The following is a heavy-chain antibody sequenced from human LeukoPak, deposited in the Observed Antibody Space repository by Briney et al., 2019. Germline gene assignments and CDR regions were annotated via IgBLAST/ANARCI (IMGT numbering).Heavy chain of an antibody. J-gene: IGHJ5*02. Sequence: GGSLRLSCAASGFIFSNYDMHWVRQAPGKELEWVANIKQDGSEKYYVDSVKGRFTISRDNAKNSLYLQMNSLRAEDTAVYYCARETYYYDSSGYYGNWFDPWGQGTLVTVSS. V-gene: IGHV3-7*01. CDR3: ARETYYYDSSGYYGNWFDP. CDR2: IKQDGSEK. D-gene: IGHD3-22*01. CDR1: GFIFSNYD.